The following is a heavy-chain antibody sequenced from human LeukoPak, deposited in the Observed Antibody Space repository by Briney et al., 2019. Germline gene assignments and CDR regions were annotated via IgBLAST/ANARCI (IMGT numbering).Heavy chain of an antibody. CDR3: AGGVVAALDFDY. V-gene: IGHV4-59*01. Sequence: SETLSLTCTVSGGSISSYYWCWIRQPPGKGLEWIGYIYYSGSTNYNPPLKSRVTISVDTSKNQFSLKLSSVTAADTAVYYCAGGVVAALDFDYWGQGTLVTVSS. D-gene: IGHD2-15*01. CDR1: GGSISSYY. J-gene: IGHJ4*02. CDR2: IYYSGST.